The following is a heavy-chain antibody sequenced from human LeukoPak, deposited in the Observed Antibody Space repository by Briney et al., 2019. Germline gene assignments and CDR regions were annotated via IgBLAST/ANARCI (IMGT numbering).Heavy chain of an antibody. CDR1: GFTFSSYG. V-gene: IGHV3-33*01. CDR3: ARGHPDYYYGMDV. Sequence: PGGSLRLSCAASGFTFSSYGMHWGRQAPGKGLEWVAVIWYDGSNKYYADSVKGRFTISRDNSKNTLYLQMNSLRAEDTAVYYCARGHPDYYYGMDVWGQGTTVTVSS. CDR2: IWYDGSNK. J-gene: IGHJ6*02.